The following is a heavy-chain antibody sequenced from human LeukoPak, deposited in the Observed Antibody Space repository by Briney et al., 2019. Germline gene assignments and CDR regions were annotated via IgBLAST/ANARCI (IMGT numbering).Heavy chain of an antibody. Sequence: GASVKVSCKASGYTFTGYYMHWVRQAPGQGLEWMGWINPNSGGTNYAQKFQGRVTITADKSTSTAYMELSSLRSEDTAVYYCARDLEVVVAATLLDYWGQGTLVTVSS. CDR1: GYTFTGYY. J-gene: IGHJ4*02. V-gene: IGHV1-2*02. CDR2: INPNSGGT. CDR3: ARDLEVVVAATLLDY. D-gene: IGHD2-15*01.